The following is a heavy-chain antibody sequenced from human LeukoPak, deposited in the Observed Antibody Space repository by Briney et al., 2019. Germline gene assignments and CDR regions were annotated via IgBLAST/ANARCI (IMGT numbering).Heavy chain of an antibody. J-gene: IGHJ6*02. D-gene: IGHD4-23*01. V-gene: IGHV3-9*01. CDR2: INWNSDTK. CDR3: AKDTGGNGAYFYAMDV. Sequence: GGSLRLSCVGSGFAFHNYTMHWVRRPPGKGLEWVSAINWNSDTKAYADSVKGRFTISRDRARNSLYLQMDSLRPEDTALYYCAKDTGGNGAYFYAMDVWGQGTSVTVSS. CDR1: GFAFHNYT.